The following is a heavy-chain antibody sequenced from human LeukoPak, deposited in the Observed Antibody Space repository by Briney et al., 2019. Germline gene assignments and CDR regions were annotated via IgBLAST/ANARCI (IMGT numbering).Heavy chain of an antibody. Sequence: SETLSLTCTVSGGSISSSSYYWGWVRQPPGKGLEWIGSIYYSGSTYYNPSLKSRVTISVDTSKNQFSLKLSSVTAADTAVYYCAREIVGGRRFDYWGQGNLVTVSS. CDR2: IYYSGST. V-gene: IGHV4-39*02. CDR1: GGSISSSSYY. J-gene: IGHJ4*02. CDR3: AREIVGGRRFDY. D-gene: IGHD3-22*01.